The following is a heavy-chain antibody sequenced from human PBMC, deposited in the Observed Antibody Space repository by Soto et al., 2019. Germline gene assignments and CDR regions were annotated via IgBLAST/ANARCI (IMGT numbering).Heavy chain of an antibody. V-gene: IGHV3-74*01. Sequence: GGSLRLSCAAAGFPFSTYWMHWVRQAPGKGPVWVSRINNDGSTTRYADSVKGRFTISRDNAKNTLYLQMNSLRAEDTAVYYCASQGLYYYGLDVWGQGTTVTVSS. CDR2: INNDGSTT. CDR3: ASQGLYYYGLDV. CDR1: GFPFSTYW. J-gene: IGHJ6*02.